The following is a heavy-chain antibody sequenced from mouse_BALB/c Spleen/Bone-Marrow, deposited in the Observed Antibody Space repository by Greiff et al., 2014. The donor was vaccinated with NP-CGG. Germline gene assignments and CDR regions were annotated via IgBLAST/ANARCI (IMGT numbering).Heavy chain of an antibody. J-gene: IGHJ4*01. CDR3: AGITTATGAMDY. V-gene: IGHV2-9*02. CDR1: GFSLTNYG. D-gene: IGHD1-2*01. Sequence: VQVVESGPGLVAPSQSLSITCTVSGFSLTNYGVHWVRQPPGKGLEWLGVIWADGSTNYNSALMSRLSISKDNSKSQVFFKMNSLQTDDTAMYYCAGITTATGAMDYWGQGTSVTVSS. CDR2: IWADGST.